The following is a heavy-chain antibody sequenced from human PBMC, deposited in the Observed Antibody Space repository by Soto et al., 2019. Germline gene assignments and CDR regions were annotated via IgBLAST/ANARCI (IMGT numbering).Heavy chain of an antibody. D-gene: IGHD3-22*01. J-gene: IGHJ5*02. V-gene: IGHV5-51*01. Sequence: PXDSLKVYCRTSGNRFTSYWIALVLQMPGKGLEWMGIIFPSDSDTRYSPSFQGQVTISADRSTSTVFLQWASLKASDTAVYFCARKDKSGYFNWFDPWGQGTLVTVSS. CDR2: IFPSDSDT. CDR1: GNRFTSYW. CDR3: ARKDKSGYFNWFDP.